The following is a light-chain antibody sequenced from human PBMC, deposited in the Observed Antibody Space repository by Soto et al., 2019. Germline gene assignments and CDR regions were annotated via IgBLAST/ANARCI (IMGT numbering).Light chain of an antibody. Sequence: EIVMTQSPATLSVSPGEIATLSCRASQSVDINLAWYQKKAGQAPRLLTYGASTRATAIPARFSGSGSGTEFTLTISSLQSEDFAVYFCQHYNNWPWTFGQGTKVDIK. CDR2: GAS. V-gene: IGKV3-15*01. CDR1: QSVDIN. CDR3: QHYNNWPWT. J-gene: IGKJ1*01.